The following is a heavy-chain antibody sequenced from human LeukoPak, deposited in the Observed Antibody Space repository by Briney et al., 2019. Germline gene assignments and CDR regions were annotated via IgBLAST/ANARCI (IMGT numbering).Heavy chain of an antibody. J-gene: IGHJ4*02. V-gene: IGHV3-7*01. CDR3: ARWVSQYYFDY. CDR1: GFTLNYYW. Sequence: GGSLRLSCEASGFTLNYYWMSWVRQAPGKGLEWVANINQDGSEKYFVDSVKGRFTISRDNAQNSVFLQMDSLRVDGTAVYYCARWVSQYYFDYWGQGTHVTVSS. D-gene: IGHD2-21*01. CDR2: INQDGSEK.